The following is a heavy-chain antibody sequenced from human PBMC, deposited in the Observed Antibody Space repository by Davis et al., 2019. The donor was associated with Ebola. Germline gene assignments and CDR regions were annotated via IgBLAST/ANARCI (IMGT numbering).Heavy chain of an antibody. D-gene: IGHD1-26*01. Sequence: PGGSLRLSCAASGFTFSSYSMNWVRQAPGKGLEWVSSISSSSSYIYYADSVKGRFTISRDNAKNSLYLQMNSLRAEDTAVYYCARDWDIVGATIDYWGQGTLVTVSS. CDR3: ARDWDIVGATIDY. V-gene: IGHV3-21*04. CDR2: ISSSSSYI. CDR1: GFTFSSYS. J-gene: IGHJ4*02.